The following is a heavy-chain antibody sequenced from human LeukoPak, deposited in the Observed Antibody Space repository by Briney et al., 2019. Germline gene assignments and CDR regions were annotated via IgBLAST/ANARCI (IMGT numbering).Heavy chain of an antibody. CDR1: GFPISTYG. Sequence: GGSLRLSCAASGFPISTYGVSCVRQAPGKGLEWVSSISGGTTYYADSVKGRFTISRDNSKNTVSLQMNSLRAEDTAVYYCAKSVYHSGNYWGQGTLVTVSS. V-gene: IGHV3-23*01. CDR3: AKSVYHSGNY. CDR2: ISGGTT. D-gene: IGHD3-10*01. J-gene: IGHJ4*02.